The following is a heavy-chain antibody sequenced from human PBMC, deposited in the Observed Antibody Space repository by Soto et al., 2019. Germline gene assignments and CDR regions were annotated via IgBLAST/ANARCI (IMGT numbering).Heavy chain of an antibody. CDR2: IIHIFGTA. CDR3: ARALSYAFDI. CDR1: GGTFSSYA. Sequence: ASVKVSCKASGGTFSSYAISWVRQAPGQGLEWMGGIIHIFGTANYAQKFQGRVTITADESTSTAYMELSSLRSEDTAVYYCARALSYAFDIWGQGTMVTVSS. V-gene: IGHV1-69*13. J-gene: IGHJ3*02.